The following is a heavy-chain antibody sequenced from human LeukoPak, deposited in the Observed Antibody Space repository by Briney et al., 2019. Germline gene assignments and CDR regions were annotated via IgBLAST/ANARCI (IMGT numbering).Heavy chain of an antibody. CDR3: ARQIRIRDAFDI. V-gene: IGHV4-34*01. Sequence: SETLSLTCAVYGGSFSGYYWSWIRQPPGKGLEWIGEINHSGSTNYNPSLMSRVTISVDTSKNQFSLKLSSVTAADTAVYYCARQIRIRDAFDIWGQGTMVTVSS. CDR1: GGSFSGYY. D-gene: IGHD4-17*01. CDR2: INHSGST. J-gene: IGHJ3*02.